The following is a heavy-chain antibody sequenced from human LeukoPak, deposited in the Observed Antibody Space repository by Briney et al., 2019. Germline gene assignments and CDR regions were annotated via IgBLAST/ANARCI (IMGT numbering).Heavy chain of an antibody. CDR2: VTPSGTDM. CDR1: GFTFTRLN. CDR3: ARPFYYDSNGGEGMDV. V-gene: IGHV3-21*06. J-gene: IGHJ6*02. D-gene: IGHD3-22*01. Sequence: PGGSLRLSCAASGFTFTRLNMSWVRQAPGKGLELVSSVTPSGTDMYYADSVKGRFTIYRDDAKNSLYLQMNSLRGEDTAVYYCARPFYYDSNGGEGMDVWGRGTTVTVSS.